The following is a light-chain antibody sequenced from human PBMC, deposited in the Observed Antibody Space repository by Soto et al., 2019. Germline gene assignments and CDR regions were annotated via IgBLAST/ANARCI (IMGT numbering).Light chain of an antibody. CDR3: QRYDNWPLT. CDR2: EAS. Sequence: EVVMTQSPATLSVSPGERATLSCRASQSVSSDLAWYQQKPGQAPRLLIYEASTRATGIPARFSGSGSGTEFTLTISSLQSEDFAVYFCQRYDNWPLTFGGGTKVDIK. CDR1: QSVSSD. J-gene: IGKJ4*01. V-gene: IGKV3-15*01.